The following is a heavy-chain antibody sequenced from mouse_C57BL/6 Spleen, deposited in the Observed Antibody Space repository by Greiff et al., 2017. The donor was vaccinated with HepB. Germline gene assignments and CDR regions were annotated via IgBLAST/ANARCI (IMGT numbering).Heavy chain of an antibody. D-gene: IGHD1-1*01. V-gene: IGHV1-66*01. CDR2: IYPGSGNT. Sequence: QVQLQQSGPELVKPGASVKISCKASGYSFTSYYIHWVKQRPGQGLEWIGWIYPGSGNTKYNEKFKGKATLTADTSSSTAYMQLSSLTSEDSAVYYGARGYGSSYEGYFDVWGTGTTVTVSS. J-gene: IGHJ1*03. CDR1: GYSFTSYY. CDR3: ARGYGSSYEGYFDV.